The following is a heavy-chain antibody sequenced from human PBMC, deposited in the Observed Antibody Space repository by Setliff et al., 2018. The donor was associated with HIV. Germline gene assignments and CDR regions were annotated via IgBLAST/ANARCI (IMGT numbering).Heavy chain of an antibody. D-gene: IGHD3-22*01. J-gene: IGHJ4*02. Sequence: SETLSLTCTVSGGSMTSSNYYWGWIRQSPGRGLEWIGSISSSGSTTHHPSLRSRVTVSAATSKNQFSLKLTSVTAADTAVYFCARDPHYFDTSGHYSWFYFDYWGQGTLVTVSS. CDR2: ISSSGST. V-gene: IGHV4-39*07. CDR1: GGSMTSSNYY. CDR3: ARDPHYFDTSGHYSWFYFDY.